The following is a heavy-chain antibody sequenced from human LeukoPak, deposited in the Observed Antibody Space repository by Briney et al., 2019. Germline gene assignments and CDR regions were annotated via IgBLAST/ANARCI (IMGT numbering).Heavy chain of an antibody. CDR3: ARVDYYYYMDV. Sequence: PSETLSLACTVSGGSISSYYWSWIRQPPGKALEWIGYIYYSGSTNYNPSLKSRVTISIDTSKNQFSLKLSSVTAADTAVYYCARVDYYYYMDVWGKGTTVTVSS. CDR1: GGSISSYY. V-gene: IGHV4-59*01. CDR2: IYYSGST. J-gene: IGHJ6*03.